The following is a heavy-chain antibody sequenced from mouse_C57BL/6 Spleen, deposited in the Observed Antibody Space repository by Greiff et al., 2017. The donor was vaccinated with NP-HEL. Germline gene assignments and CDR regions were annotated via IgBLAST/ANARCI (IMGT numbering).Heavy chain of an antibody. CDR3: ARHSNGYAMDY. CDR1: GYAFSSYW. V-gene: IGHV1-80*01. D-gene: IGHD2-5*01. J-gene: IGHJ4*01. CDR2: IYPGDGDT. Sequence: VKLVESGAELVKPGASVKISCKASGYAFSSYWMNWVKQRPGKGLEWIGQIYPGDGDTNYNGKFKGKATLTADKSSSTAYMQLSSLTSEDSAVYFCARHSNGYAMDYWGQGTSVTVSS.